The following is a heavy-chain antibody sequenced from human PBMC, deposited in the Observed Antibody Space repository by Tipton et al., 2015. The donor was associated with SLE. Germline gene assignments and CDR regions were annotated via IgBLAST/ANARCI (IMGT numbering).Heavy chain of an antibody. V-gene: IGHV4-4*02. Sequence: TLSLTCAVSGGSISSSKWWSWVRQPPGKGLEWIGEISSSGSTYYNPSLKSRLTISIDMSEKHFSLKLTSVSAADTAVYYCARDILGYCTSARCYHYYMDVWGKGTTVTVSS. J-gene: IGHJ6*03. D-gene: IGHD2-2*01. CDR3: ARDILGYCTSARCYHYYMDV. CDR1: GGSISSSKW. CDR2: ISSSGST.